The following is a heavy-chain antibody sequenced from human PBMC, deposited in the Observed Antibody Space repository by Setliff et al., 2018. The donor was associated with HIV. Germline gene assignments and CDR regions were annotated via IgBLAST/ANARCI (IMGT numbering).Heavy chain of an antibody. CDR2: IYYTGTA. CDR3: SRLTRTSSNSYRGRFDP. CDR1: DASINSNNYY. V-gene: IGHV4-39*01. J-gene: IGHJ5*02. Sequence: SETLSLTCSISDASINSNNYYWVWIRQTPGKGLEWIGSIYYTGTAYYNPSLKSRVFISVDTSKNQFSLKLSSVSAADTAVYFCSRLTRTSSNSYRGRFDPWGQGTLVTVSS. D-gene: IGHD6-13*01.